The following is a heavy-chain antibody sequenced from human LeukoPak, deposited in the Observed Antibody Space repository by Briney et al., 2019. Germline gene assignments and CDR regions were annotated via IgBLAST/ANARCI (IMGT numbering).Heavy chain of an antibody. J-gene: IGHJ4*02. CDR1: GYTLTELS. V-gene: IGHV1-24*01. Sequence: GASVKVSCKVSGYTLTELSMHWVRQAPGKGLEWMGGFDPEDGETIYAQKFQGRVTMTEDTSTDTAYMELSSLRSEDTAMYYCARHRDCTNGICYKIDYWGQGTLVTVSS. D-gene: IGHD2-8*01. CDR3: ARHRDCTNGICYKIDY. CDR2: FDPEDGET.